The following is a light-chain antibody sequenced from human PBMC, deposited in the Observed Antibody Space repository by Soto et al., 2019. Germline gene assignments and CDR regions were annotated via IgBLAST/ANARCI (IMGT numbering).Light chain of an antibody. Sequence: DIQMTQSPSSLSASVGDRVTITCQASQDIANHVNWYQQKPGKAPNLLIYDSSSLQTGVPSRFSGSVSGTEFTFTISSLQPEDIATYYCQQYYNFPRTFGHGTKVEI. CDR1: QDIANH. V-gene: IGKV1-33*01. J-gene: IGKJ1*01. CDR3: QQYYNFPRT. CDR2: DSS.